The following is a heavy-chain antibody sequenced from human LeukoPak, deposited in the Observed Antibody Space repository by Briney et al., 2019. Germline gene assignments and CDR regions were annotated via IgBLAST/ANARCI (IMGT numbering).Heavy chain of an antibody. CDR1: GGTFSSYA. Sequence: SVKVSCKASGGTFSSYAISWVRQAPGQGLEWMGRIIPILGIANYAQKFQGRVTITADKSTSTAYMELSSLRSEDTAVYYCAGQIVVVTAYDAFDIWGQGTMVTVSS. J-gene: IGHJ3*02. CDR2: IIPILGIA. D-gene: IGHD2-21*02. CDR3: AGQIVVVTAYDAFDI. V-gene: IGHV1-69*04.